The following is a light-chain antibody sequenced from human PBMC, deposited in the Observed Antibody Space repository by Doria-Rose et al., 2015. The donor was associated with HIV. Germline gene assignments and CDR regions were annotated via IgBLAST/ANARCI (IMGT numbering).Light chain of an antibody. V-gene: IGKV3-15*01. CDR3: HQYNNWPT. CDR1: QSVSTD. J-gene: IGKJ5*01. CDR2: GAS. Sequence: TQSPETLSVSPGESATLSCRASQSVSTDLAWYQHKPGQAPRLLIWGASTRATGIPARFSGSGSGTEFTLTSSSLQSEDCAIYFCHQYNNWPTFGQGTRLDIK.